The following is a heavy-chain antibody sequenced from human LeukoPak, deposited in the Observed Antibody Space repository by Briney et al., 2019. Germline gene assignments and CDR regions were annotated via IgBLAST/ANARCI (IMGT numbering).Heavy chain of an antibody. V-gene: IGHV4-31*03. CDR1: GSSISSGGYY. CDR3: ARGVVVPAAMLYYFDY. D-gene: IGHD2-2*01. J-gene: IGHJ4*02. Sequence: PSETLSLTCTVSGSSISSGGYYWSWIRQHPGKGLEWIGYIYYSGSTYYNPSLKSRVTISVDTSKNQFSLKLSSVTAADTAVYYCARGVVVPAAMLYYFDYWGQGTLVTVSS. CDR2: IYYSGST.